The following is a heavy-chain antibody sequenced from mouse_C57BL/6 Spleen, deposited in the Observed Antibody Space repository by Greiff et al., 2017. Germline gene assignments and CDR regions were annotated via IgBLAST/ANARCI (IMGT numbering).Heavy chain of an antibody. CDR1: GYTFTSSW. CDR2: LDPSDSYT. V-gene: IGHV1-59*01. CDR3: ARGPSHATYDAMDY. Sequence: VQLKQPGAELVRPGASVKLSCKASGYTFTSSWMHWVKQRPGQGLEWIGGLDPSDSYTNYKQKFKGKATLTVDTSSSTAYMQLSSLTSEDSAVYYCARGPSHATYDAMDYWGQGTSVTVSS. D-gene: IGHD3-2*02. J-gene: IGHJ4*01.